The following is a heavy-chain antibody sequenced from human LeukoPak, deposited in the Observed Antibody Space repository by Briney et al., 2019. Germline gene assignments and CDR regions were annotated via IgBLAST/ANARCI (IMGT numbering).Heavy chain of an antibody. CDR1: GYTFTSYA. J-gene: IGHJ5*02. CDR2: INAGNGNT. Sequence: GAAVQASRKTSGYTFTSYAMHWVRQPPGHKLEWMGRINAGNGNTKYSQKFQGRVTITRDTSASTAYMELSSLRSEDTAVYYCARAIIAAADSNWFDPWGQGTLVTVSS. V-gene: IGHV1-3*01. CDR3: ARAIIAAADSNWFDP. D-gene: IGHD6-13*01.